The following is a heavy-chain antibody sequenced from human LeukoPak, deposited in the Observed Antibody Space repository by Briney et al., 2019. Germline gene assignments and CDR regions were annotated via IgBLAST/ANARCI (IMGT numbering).Heavy chain of an antibody. CDR3: ARASFWESPINWFAP. V-gene: IGHV1-2*02. J-gene: IGHJ5*02. CDR2: INPKNGGS. D-gene: IGHD3-16*01. CDR1: VYTFTDYY. Sequence: ASVNVSCKSSVYTFTDYYMHWVRQAPGQGLELVGCINPKNGGSNYAQKFQGRVTMTRDRYISTAYMELSRLTSDDTAVYYCARASFWESPINWFAPWGQGTLVTVSS.